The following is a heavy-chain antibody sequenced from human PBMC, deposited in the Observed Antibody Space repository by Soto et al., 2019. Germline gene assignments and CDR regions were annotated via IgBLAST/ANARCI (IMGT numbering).Heavy chain of an antibody. CDR3: VMVDNYVTPTPQDV. J-gene: IGHJ6*02. CDR1: GYIFVNYG. V-gene: IGHV1-18*01. Sequence: QVQLVQSGDEVKKPGASVKVSCKASGYIFVNYGIAWVRQAPGQGLEWMGWISPYTGNTHSATKIQGRLTMTTDTSTSTAYMDLGSLTSDNTAVYYCVMVDNYVTPTPQDVWGQGTTVTVSS. CDR2: ISPYTGNT. D-gene: IGHD3-16*01.